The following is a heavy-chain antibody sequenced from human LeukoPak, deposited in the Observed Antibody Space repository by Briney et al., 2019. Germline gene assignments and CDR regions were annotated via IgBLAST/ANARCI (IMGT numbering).Heavy chain of an antibody. Sequence: PGGSLRLSCAASGFAFSSYAINWVRQAPGKGLQWVSAINNSGTSTFYAGSVKGRFTISRDNSRNTLYLQMSSLRGEDTALYFCARSLKWNLVGFDYWGQGTLVTVSS. CDR3: ARSLKWNLVGFDY. J-gene: IGHJ4*02. D-gene: IGHD1-1*01. CDR2: INNSGTST. V-gene: IGHV3-23*05. CDR1: GFAFSSYA.